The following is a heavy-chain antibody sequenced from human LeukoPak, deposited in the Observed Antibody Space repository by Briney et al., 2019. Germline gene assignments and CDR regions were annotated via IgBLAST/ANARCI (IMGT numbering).Heavy chain of an antibody. Sequence: GGSLRLSCAASGFSVSTNYMNWVRQAPGKGLEWGSIIYDGDKTAYAGSVKGRFTISRDNSKNTLYLQMNSLRVEDTAVYYCARKKEYTNSWIAFDIWGQGTMVTVSS. CDR2: IYDGDKT. CDR1: GFSVSTNY. CDR3: ARKKEYTNSWIAFDI. J-gene: IGHJ3*02. D-gene: IGHD6-13*01. V-gene: IGHV3-53*01.